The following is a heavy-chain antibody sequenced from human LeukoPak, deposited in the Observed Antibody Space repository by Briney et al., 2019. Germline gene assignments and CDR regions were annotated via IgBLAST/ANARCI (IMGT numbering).Heavy chain of an antibody. J-gene: IGHJ4*02. CDR2: ISYDGSNK. V-gene: IGHV3-30*04. Sequence: PGGSLRLSCAASGFTSSSYAMHWVRLAPDKGLEWVAVISYDGSNKYYADSVKGRFTISRDNSKNTLYLQMNSLGAEDTAVYYCAKSIAVASPQGYWGQGTLVTVSS. CDR3: AKSIAVASPQGY. CDR1: GFTSSSYA. D-gene: IGHD6-19*01.